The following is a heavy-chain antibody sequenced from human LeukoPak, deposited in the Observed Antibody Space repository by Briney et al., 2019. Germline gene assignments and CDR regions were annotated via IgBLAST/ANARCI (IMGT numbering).Heavy chain of an antibody. Sequence: AGGSLRLSCAASGLTFRNHWMRWVRQSPGRRLVWVSRISSDGSSRTYADSVKRRFTNSRDNAKNTLYLQMNNLRAEDTAMYYCARGSADDDDKWIDPWGQGTLVTVSS. D-gene: IGHD1-1*01. V-gene: IGHV3-74*03. CDR3: ARGSADDDDKWIDP. CDR1: GLTFRNHW. CDR2: ISSDGSSR. J-gene: IGHJ5*02.